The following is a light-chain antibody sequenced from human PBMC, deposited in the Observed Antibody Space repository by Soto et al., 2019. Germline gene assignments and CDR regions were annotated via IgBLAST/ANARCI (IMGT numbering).Light chain of an antibody. Sequence: QSALTQPPSASGSPGQSVTISCTGTSSDVGGHNFVSWYQQHPGKAPKFLIYEVTKRPSGVPDRFSGSKSSITASLTVSGLQADDEAYYYCSAYAGNNNPVIFGGGTKLTVL. CDR1: SSDVGGHNF. J-gene: IGLJ2*01. V-gene: IGLV2-8*01. CDR3: SAYAGNNNPVI. CDR2: EVT.